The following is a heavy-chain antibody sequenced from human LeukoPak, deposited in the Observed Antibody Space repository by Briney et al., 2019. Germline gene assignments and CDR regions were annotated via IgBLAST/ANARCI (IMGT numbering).Heavy chain of an antibody. CDR3: ARVFRGSGTFDY. CDR2: IWYDGSTK. D-gene: IGHD3-10*01. J-gene: IGHJ4*02. V-gene: IGHV3-33*01. Sequence: GRSLRLSCAASGFTFSYYGMHWVRQAPGKGLEWVAVIWYDGSTKYYADSMKGRFTISRDNSKNTLYLQMNSLRAEDTAVYYCARVFRGSGTFDYWGQGTLVAVSS. CDR1: GFTFSYYG.